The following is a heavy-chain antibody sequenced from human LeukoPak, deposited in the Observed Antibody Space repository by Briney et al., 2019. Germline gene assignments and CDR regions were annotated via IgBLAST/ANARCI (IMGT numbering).Heavy chain of an antibody. V-gene: IGHV3-7*01. D-gene: IGHD5-18*01. CDR3: ARVGNGYSYGS. J-gene: IGHJ4*02. CDR1: GFTFSIFW. CDR2: IKQDGSEK. Sequence: GGSLRLSCAASGFTFSIFWMSWVRQAPGKGLEWVANIKQDGSEKYYVDSVKGRFTISRDNAKNSLYLQMNSLRAEDTAVYYCARVGNGYSYGSWGQGTLVTVSS.